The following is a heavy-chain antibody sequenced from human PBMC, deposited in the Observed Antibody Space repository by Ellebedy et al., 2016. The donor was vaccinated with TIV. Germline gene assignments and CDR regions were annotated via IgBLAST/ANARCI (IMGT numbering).Heavy chain of an antibody. CDR2: IYYSGTT. Sequence: MPSETLSLTCTVSGGSISSSSYYWGWIRQPPGKGLEWIGSIYYSGTTYYNPSLKSRVTISVDTSKNQFSLKLSSVTAAETAVYYCARHGLSGIPAVDYWGQGTLVTVSS. CDR3: ARHGLSGIPAVDY. J-gene: IGHJ4*02. CDR1: GGSISSSSYY. D-gene: IGHD3-10*01. V-gene: IGHV4-39*01.